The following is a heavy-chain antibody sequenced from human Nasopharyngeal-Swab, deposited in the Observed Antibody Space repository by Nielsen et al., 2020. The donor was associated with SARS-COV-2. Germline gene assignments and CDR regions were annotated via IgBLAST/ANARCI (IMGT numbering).Heavy chain of an antibody. CDR1: GFTFSSYW. CDR2: ISYDGSNK. D-gene: IGHD2-21*02. V-gene: IGHV3-30*03. Sequence: GESLKISCAASGFTFSSYWMSWVRQAPGKGPEWVAVISYDGSNKYYADSVKGRFTISRDNSKNTLYLQMNGLRAEDTAVYYCSRGHNTYCGGDCYSLAPDYWGQGTLVTVSS. CDR3: SRGHNTYCGGDCYSLAPDY. J-gene: IGHJ4*02.